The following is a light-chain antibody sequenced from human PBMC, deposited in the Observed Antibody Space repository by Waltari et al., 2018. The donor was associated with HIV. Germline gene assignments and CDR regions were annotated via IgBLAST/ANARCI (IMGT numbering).Light chain of an antibody. CDR2: EVS. Sequence: QSALTQPPSASGSPGQSVTISCTGTSSDVGGYNDVSWYQQHPGKAPKLMIYEVSKRPSGVPDRFSGSKSGNTASLTVSGLQAEDEADYYCSSYAGSNGVVFGTGTKVTVL. CDR3: SSYAGSNGVV. CDR1: SSDVGGYND. V-gene: IGLV2-8*01. J-gene: IGLJ1*01.